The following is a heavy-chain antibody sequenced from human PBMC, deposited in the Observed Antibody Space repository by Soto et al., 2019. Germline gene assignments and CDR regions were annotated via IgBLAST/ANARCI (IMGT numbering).Heavy chain of an antibody. V-gene: IGHV3-23*01. CDR3: AKAGGAAGTVDYFDY. CDR1: GFMFNNSA. D-gene: IGHD6-13*01. Sequence: GGSLRLSCKASGFMFNNSAMTWVRQAPGQGLQWVASVSDNGGSRGGTYYADSVKGRFTITRDNSKNTLYLQMNSLRAEDTAVYYCAKAGGAAGTVDYFDYWGQGTLVTVSS. J-gene: IGHJ4*02. CDR2: VSDNGGSRGGT.